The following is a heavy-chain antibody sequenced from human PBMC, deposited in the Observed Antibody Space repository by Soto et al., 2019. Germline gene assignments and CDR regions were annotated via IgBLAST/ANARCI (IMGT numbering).Heavy chain of an antibody. J-gene: IGHJ4*01. CDR3: TRDSGCGGDCYENYFDY. CDR2: IYYSGST. CDR1: GGTISSWY. V-gene: IGHV4-59*12. Sequence: SETLSLTCTVSGGTISSWYWSWIRQPPGKGLEWIGYIYYSGSTNCNPSLKSRVTISVDTSKNQFSLKLSSVTAADTAVYYCTRDSGCGGDCYENYFDYWGHGTLVTVSS. D-gene: IGHD2-21*02.